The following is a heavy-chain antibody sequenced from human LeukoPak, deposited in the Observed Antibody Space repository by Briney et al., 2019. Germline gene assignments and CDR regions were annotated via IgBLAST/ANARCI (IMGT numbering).Heavy chain of an antibody. J-gene: IGHJ4*02. CDR2: INPNSGGT. CDR3: ARDIAARSGYFDY. D-gene: IGHD6-6*01. V-gene: IGHV1-2*02. CDR1: GYTFTGYY. Sequence: GASVKASCKASGYTFTGYYMHWVRQAPGQGLEWMGWINPNSGGTNYAQKFQGRVTMTRDTSISTAYMELSRLRSDDTAVYYCARDIAARSGYFDYWGQGTLVTVSS.